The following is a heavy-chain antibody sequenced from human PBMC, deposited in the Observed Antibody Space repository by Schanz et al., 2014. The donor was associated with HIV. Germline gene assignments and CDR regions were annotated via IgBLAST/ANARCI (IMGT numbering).Heavy chain of an antibody. V-gene: IGHV1-69*01. J-gene: IGHJ5*02. CDR1: GGTFSSYG. CDR3: ARARAKIEGRPVGNWFDP. D-gene: IGHD6-6*01. CDR2: IIPLFGTP. Sequence: QVQLVQSGAEVKKPGASVKVSCKASGGTFSSYGITWVRQAPGQGLEWMGGIIPLFGTPKYAQNFQGRVTITAEESTSTVFMELSRLTSEDTAVYFCARARAKIEGRPVGNWFDPWGQGTLVTVSS.